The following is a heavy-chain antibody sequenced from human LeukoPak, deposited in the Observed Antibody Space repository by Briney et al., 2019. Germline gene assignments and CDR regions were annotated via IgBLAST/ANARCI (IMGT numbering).Heavy chain of an antibody. V-gene: IGHV4-59*01. CDR3: ARVPRSYYYYYYMDV. CDR2: IYYSGST. Sequence: SETLSLTCTVFGGSISSYYWSWIRQPPGKGLEWIGYIYYSGSTNYNPSLKSRVTISLDTSKNQFSLKLSSVTAADTAVYYCARVPRSYYYYYYMDVWGKGTTVTVSS. CDR1: GGSISSYY. J-gene: IGHJ6*03.